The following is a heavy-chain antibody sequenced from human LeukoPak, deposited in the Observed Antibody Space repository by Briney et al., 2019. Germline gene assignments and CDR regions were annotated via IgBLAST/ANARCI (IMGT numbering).Heavy chain of an antibody. CDR2: INTDGSST. V-gene: IGHV3-74*01. CDR3: ARARVDSSSWYYYYYYMDV. Sequence: GGSLRLSCAASGFTFSSYWMHWVRQAPGKGLVWVSRINTDGSSTSYADSVKGRFTISRDNAKNTLYLQMNSLRAEDTAVYYCARARVDSSSWYYYYYYMDVWGKGTTVTVSS. CDR1: GFTFSSYW. J-gene: IGHJ6*03. D-gene: IGHD6-13*01.